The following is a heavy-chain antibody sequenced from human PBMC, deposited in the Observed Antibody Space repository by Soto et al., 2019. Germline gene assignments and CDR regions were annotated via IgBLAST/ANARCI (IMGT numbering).Heavy chain of an antibody. D-gene: IGHD2-2*01. CDR3: ARSQGSSTSLEIYYYYYYGMDV. Sequence: ASVKASCKASGYTFTSHYIHWVRQAPRQGLEWMGIINPSGGSTSYAQKFQGRVTMTRDTSTTTGYMELSSLKSEDTAVYYCARSQGSSTSLEIYYYYYYGMDVWGQGTTVTVSS. J-gene: IGHJ6*02. V-gene: IGHV1-46*01. CDR2: INPSGGST. CDR1: GYTFTSHY.